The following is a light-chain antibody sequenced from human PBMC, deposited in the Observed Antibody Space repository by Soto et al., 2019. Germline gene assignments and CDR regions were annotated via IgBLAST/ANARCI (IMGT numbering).Light chain of an antibody. J-gene: IGKJ1*01. CDR2: GAS. CDR1: QSVSSSY. Sequence: EIVLTQSPVTLSLSPWERATLSCRASQSVSSSYLAWYQQKPGQAPRLLIYGASSRATGIPDRFSGSGSGTDFTLTISRLEPEDFAVYYCQQYGSSLTWTFGQGTKVDIK. CDR3: QQYGSSLTWT. V-gene: IGKV3-20*01.